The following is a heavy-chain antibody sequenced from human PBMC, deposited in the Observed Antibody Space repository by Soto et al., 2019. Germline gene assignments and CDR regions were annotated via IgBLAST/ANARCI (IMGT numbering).Heavy chain of an antibody. CDR3: ARKVPGSTSRPDYWYFDL. J-gene: IGHJ2*01. CDR2: ISGGGDAP. V-gene: IGHV3-23*01. Sequence: VQLQESGPGLVKPSQTLSLTCSVSGGSMDSGTYCWNWVRQAPGKGLEWVSTISGGGDAPFFADSVRGRFTISRDNSKNTVTLQMNNLGVDDTAVYFCARKVPGSTSRPDYWYFDLWGRGTLVTVSS. CDR1: GGSMDSGTYC. D-gene: IGHD3-10*01.